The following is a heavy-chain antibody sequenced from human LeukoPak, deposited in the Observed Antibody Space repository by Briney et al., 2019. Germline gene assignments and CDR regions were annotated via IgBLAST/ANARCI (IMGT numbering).Heavy chain of an antibody. D-gene: IGHD1-14*01. CDR1: GFTVSSNY. V-gene: IGHV3-30*18. CDR2: ISYDGSNK. CDR3: AQGYHTMDV. J-gene: IGHJ6*03. Sequence: PGGSLRLSCAASGFTVSSNYMSWVRQAPGKGLEWVAVISYDGSNKYYADSVKGRFTISRDNSKSTLYLQMNSLRPEDTAVYYCAQGYHTMDVWGKGTTVTISS.